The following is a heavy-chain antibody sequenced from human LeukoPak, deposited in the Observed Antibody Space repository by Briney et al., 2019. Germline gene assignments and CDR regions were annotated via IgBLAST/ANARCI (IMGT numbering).Heavy chain of an antibody. D-gene: IGHD1-26*01. Sequence: GGSLRLSCAASGFTFSSYWMSWVRQAPGKGLEWVANIKQDGSEKYYVDSVKGRFTISRDNAKNSLYLQMNSLRAEDTAVYYCARDPYSGSYGNDYYYCMDVWGKGTTVTISS. CDR3: ARDPYSGSYGNDYYYCMDV. J-gene: IGHJ6*03. V-gene: IGHV3-7*01. CDR1: GFTFSSYW. CDR2: IKQDGSEK.